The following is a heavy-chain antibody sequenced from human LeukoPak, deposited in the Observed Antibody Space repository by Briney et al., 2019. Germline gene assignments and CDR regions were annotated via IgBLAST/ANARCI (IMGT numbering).Heavy chain of an antibody. D-gene: IGHD5-12*01. Sequence: PSETLSLTCTVSGGSISSYYWSWIRQPPGKGLEWIGYIYTSGSTNYNPPLKSRVTISVDTSKNQFSLKLSSVTAADTAVYYCARQDVAKIFDYWGQGTLVTVSS. J-gene: IGHJ4*02. V-gene: IGHV4-4*09. CDR3: ARQDVAKIFDY. CDR1: GGSISSYY. CDR2: IYTSGST.